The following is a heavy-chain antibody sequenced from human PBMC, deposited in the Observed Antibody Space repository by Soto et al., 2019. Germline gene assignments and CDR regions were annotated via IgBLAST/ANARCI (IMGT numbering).Heavy chain of an antibody. CDR2: FDPEDGET. J-gene: IGHJ5*02. Sequence: ASVKVSCKVSGYTLTELSMHWVRQAPGKGLEWMGGFDPEDGETIYAQKFQGRVTMTEDTSTDTAYMGLSSLRSEDTAVYYCATLYCSSTSCYLGNWFDPWGQGTLVTVSS. CDR1: GYTLTELS. D-gene: IGHD2-2*01. V-gene: IGHV1-24*01. CDR3: ATLYCSSTSCYLGNWFDP.